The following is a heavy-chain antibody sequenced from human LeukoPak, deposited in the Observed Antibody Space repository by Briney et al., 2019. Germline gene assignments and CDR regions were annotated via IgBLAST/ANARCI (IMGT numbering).Heavy chain of an antibody. Sequence: PSETLSLTCTVSGGSISSSSYYWGWIRQPPGKGLEWIGGIYYSGSTYYNPSLKSRVTISVDTSKNQFSLKLSSVTAADTAVYYCARDTNGHGSGSSLFDYWGQGTLVTVSS. CDR3: ARDTNGHGSGSSLFDY. J-gene: IGHJ4*02. D-gene: IGHD3-10*01. V-gene: IGHV4-39*07. CDR1: GGSISSSSYY. CDR2: IYYSGST.